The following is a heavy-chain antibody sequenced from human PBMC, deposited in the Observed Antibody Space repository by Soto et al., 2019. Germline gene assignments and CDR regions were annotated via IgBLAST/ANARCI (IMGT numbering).Heavy chain of an antibody. Sequence: SETLSLTCTASGDSVSSVGFHWAWLRRPPGKGLEWIGYIYNGGSTYYRPSLESRMHMSLGAARNHYSLRLTSVTAADTAVYFCARAPVGLDTISYFDYWGQGKLVTVSS. CDR2: IYNGGST. J-gene: IGHJ4*02. V-gene: IGHV4-30-4*01. CDR1: GDSVSSVGFH. CDR3: ARAPVGLDTISYFDY. D-gene: IGHD3-3*01.